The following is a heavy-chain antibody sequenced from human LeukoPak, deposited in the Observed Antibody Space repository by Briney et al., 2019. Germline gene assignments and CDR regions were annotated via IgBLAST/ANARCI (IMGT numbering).Heavy chain of an antibody. V-gene: IGHV1-2*02. J-gene: IGHJ4*02. CDR2: INPNSGGT. CDR1: GYTFTSYY. CDR3: ARDLASSIAARLSFDY. D-gene: IGHD6-6*01. Sequence: ASVKVSCKASGYTFTSYYMHWVRQAPGQGLEWMGWINPNSGGTNYAQKFQGRVTMTRDTSISTAYMELSRLRSDDTAVYYCARDLASSIAARLSFDYWGQGTLVTVSS.